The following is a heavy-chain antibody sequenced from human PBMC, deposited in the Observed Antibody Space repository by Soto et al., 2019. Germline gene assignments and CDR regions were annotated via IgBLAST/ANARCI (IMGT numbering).Heavy chain of an antibody. Sequence: ASVQVACKASGYTITSYGIIWVRQAPGQGLEWMGWISAYNGNTNYAQKLQGRVTMTTDTSTSTAYMELRSLRSDDTAVYYCARLVPAASNYYYYGMDVWGQGTTVTVSS. CDR1: GYTITSYG. D-gene: IGHD2-2*01. V-gene: IGHV1-18*01. CDR2: ISAYNGNT. CDR3: ARLVPAASNYYYYGMDV. J-gene: IGHJ6*02.